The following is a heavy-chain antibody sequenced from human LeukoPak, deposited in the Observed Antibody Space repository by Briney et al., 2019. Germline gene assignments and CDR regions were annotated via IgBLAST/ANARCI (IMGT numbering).Heavy chain of an antibody. CDR3: ARAYDKAYDY. V-gene: IGHV3-23*01. Sequence: GRSLRLSCAASGIIFGSHGMAWVRQAPGKGLEWVSSIRPNGDRTFYADFVKGRFTISRDNSKNTVSLHMNSLRAEDSAIYRCARAYDKAYDYWGQGTLVTVSS. J-gene: IGHJ4*02. D-gene: IGHD2-21*01. CDR1: GIIFGSHG. CDR2: IRPNGDRT.